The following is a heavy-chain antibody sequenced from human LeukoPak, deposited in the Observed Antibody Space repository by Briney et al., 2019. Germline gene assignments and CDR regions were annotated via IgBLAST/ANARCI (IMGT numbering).Heavy chain of an antibody. Sequence: PSETLSLTCSVSGGSISRLYWSWIRQPPGKGLEWIGYIYYTGSTNYNPSLRGRVTMFVDMSKNQFSLRLSSVTAADTAVYYCASHRAYSSSSPFDYWGQGTLVTVSS. J-gene: IGHJ4*02. CDR3: ASHRAYSSSSPFDY. V-gene: IGHV4-59*08. D-gene: IGHD6-6*01. CDR2: IYYTGST. CDR1: GGSISRLY.